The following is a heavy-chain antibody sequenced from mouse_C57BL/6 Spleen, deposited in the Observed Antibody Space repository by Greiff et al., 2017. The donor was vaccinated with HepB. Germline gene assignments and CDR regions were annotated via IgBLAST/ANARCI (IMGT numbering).Heavy chain of an antibody. Sequence: VQGVESGAELVKPGASVKISCKASGYAFSSYWMNWVKQRPGKGLEWIGQIYPGDGDNNYNGKFKGKATLTADKSAFTAYMQLSSLTSEDSAVYFCARHYEYAMYYWGQRTSVTVSS. CDR3: ARHYEYAMYY. D-gene: IGHD2-4*01. CDR1: GYAFSSYW. J-gene: IGHJ4*01. V-gene: IGHV1-80*01. CDR2: IYPGDGDN.